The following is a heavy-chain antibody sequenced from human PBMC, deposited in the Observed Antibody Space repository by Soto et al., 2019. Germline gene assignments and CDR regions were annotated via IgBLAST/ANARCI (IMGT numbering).Heavy chain of an antibody. CDR1: SDSISSFY. CDR2: ISYSGST. D-gene: IGHD6-13*01. V-gene: IGHV4-59*01. Sequence: SETLSLTCTVSSDSISSFYWSWIRQPPGKRLEWIGYISYSGSTDYNPSLKSRVTISGDTSKNQFSLKVSSVTAADTAVYYCARGTSWQLPFDYWGQGTLVTVSS. J-gene: IGHJ4*02. CDR3: ARGTSWQLPFDY.